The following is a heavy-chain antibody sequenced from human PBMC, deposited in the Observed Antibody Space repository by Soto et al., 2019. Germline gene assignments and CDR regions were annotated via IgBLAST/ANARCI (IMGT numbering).Heavy chain of an antibody. CDR3: VQSRCGGDCLQSYSSHSYYGLDV. CDR2: IYWDDDK. J-gene: IGHJ6*02. Sequence: QITLKESGPTLVKPTQTLTLTCTFSGLSLSTTGVGVGWIRQPPGKALEWLALIYWDDDKRYSPSLKSRLTITKCTSKNQVALTMTNMDPVDTATYYCVQSRCGGDCLQSYSSHSYYGLDVWGQGTTVTVSS. D-gene: IGHD2-21*02. V-gene: IGHV2-5*02. CDR1: GLSLSTTGVG.